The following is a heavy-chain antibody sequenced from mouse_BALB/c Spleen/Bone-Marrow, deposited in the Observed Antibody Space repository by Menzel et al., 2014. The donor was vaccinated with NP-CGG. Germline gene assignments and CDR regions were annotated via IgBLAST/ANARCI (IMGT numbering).Heavy chain of an antibody. CDR2: INPSTGYT. V-gene: IGHV1-7*01. CDR1: GYTFTSYW. J-gene: IGHJ4*01. Sequence: VMLVESGAELAKPGASVKTSCKASGYTFTSYWMHWVKQRPGQGLEWIGYINPSTGYTDYNQKFNDKATLTADKSSSTAYMQLSSLTSKDSAVYYCARGNPLYAMDYWGQGTSVTVSS. CDR3: ARGNPLYAMDY. D-gene: IGHD2-1*01.